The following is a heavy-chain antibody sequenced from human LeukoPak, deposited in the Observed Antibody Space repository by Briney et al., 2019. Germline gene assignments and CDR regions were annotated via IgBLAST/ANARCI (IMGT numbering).Heavy chain of an antibody. Sequence: ALVKVSCKASGYTFTGYYMHWVRQAPGQGLEWMGWINPNGGGTNYAQKFQGRVTMTRDTSISTAYMELSRLRSDDTAVYYCARAPSPSFPLDYWGQGTLVTVSS. J-gene: IGHJ4*02. V-gene: IGHV1-2*02. CDR2: INPNGGGT. CDR1: GYTFTGYY. CDR3: ARAPSPSFPLDY.